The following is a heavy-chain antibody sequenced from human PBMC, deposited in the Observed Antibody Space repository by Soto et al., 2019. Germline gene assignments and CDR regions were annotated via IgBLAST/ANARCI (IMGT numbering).Heavy chain of an antibody. CDR2: INQDGSDQ. V-gene: IGHV3-7*01. D-gene: IGHD2-8*01. Sequence: EVQVVESGGGLVQPGGSLRLSCAASGFTFSSHWMTWVRQVPGKGLEWVANINQDGSDQYYVDSVKGRFTISRDNAKNSLCLHMNSLRVEDTVVYYCATSMRHTLNPWGQGTLVTVSS. CDR1: GFTFSSHW. J-gene: IGHJ5*02. CDR3: ATSMRHTLNP.